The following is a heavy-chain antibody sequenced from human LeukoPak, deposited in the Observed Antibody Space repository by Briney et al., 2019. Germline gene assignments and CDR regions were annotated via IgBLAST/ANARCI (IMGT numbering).Heavy chain of an antibody. CDR3: ARGNRNSFDY. CDR2: IYSGGST. J-gene: IGHJ4*02. Sequence: PGGSLRLSCAASGFTVSSNYMSWVRQAPGKGLEWVSVIYSGGSTYYADSVKGRFTISRDTSKNTVYLQMNSLRTDDTAVYYCARGNRNSFDYWGQGTLVTVSS. D-gene: IGHD2/OR15-2a*01. V-gene: IGHV3-53*01. CDR1: GFTVSSNY.